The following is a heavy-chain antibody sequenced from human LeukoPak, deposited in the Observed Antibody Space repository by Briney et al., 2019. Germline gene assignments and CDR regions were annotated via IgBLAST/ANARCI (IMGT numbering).Heavy chain of an antibody. J-gene: IGHJ4*02. CDR2: INPSGGST. Sequence: ASVTVSCTASGYTFTSYYMHWVRQAPGQGLEWMGIINPSGGSTSYAQKFQGRVTMTRDTSTSTVYMELSSLRSEDTAVYYCARVDLWEPYYFDYWGQGTLVTVSS. CDR3: ARVDLWEPYYFDY. CDR1: GYTFTSYY. V-gene: IGHV1-46*01. D-gene: IGHD3-3*01.